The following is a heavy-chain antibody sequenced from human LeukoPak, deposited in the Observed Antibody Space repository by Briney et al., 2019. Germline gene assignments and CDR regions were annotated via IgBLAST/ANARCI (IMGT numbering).Heavy chain of an antibody. V-gene: IGHV3-23*01. J-gene: IGHJ4*02. CDR2: ISGSGGST. CDR3: ARSGYSYGPIEFDY. CDR1: GFTFSSYA. D-gene: IGHD5-18*01. Sequence: PGGSLRLSCAASGFTFSSYAMSWVRQAPGKGLEGVSAISGSGGSTYYPDSVKGRFTISRDNSKNTLYLQMNSLRAEDTAVYYCARSGYSYGPIEFDYWGQGTLVSVSS.